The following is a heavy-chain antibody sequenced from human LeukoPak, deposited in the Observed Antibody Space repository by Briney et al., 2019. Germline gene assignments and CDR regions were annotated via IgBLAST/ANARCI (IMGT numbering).Heavy chain of an antibody. Sequence: SETLSLTCTVSGGSISGSSYYWGWIRQPPGKGLEWIGLIYDSGSTYYNTSLKSRVTISVDTSKNQFSLKLSSVTAADTAVYYCARIVGASDYWGQGTLVTVST. V-gene: IGHV4-39*01. CDR3: ARIVGASDY. D-gene: IGHD1-26*01. CDR1: GGSISGSSYY. CDR2: IYDSGST. J-gene: IGHJ4*02.